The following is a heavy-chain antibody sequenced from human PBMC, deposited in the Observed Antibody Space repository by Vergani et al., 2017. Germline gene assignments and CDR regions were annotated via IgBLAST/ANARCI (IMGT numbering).Heavy chain of an antibody. J-gene: IGHJ4*02. CDR1: GGSLSSYY. CDR2: IYYSGST. CDR3: ARERRIAAAGQTYYFDY. D-gene: IGHD6-13*01. V-gene: IGHV4-59*01. Sequence: QVQLQESGPGLVKPSETLSLTCTVSGGSLSSYYWRWLRQPPGKGLEWVGYIYYSGSTNYNPSLKSRDTISVDTSKNQFSLKLSSVTAADTAVYYCARERRIAAAGQTYYFDYWGQGTLVTVSS.